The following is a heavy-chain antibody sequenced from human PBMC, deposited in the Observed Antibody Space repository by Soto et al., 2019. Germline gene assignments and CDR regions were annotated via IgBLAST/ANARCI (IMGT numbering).Heavy chain of an antibody. Sequence: SETLSLTCTVSGGSVSSGTYYWSWIRQPPGKGLEWIGYIYYNGSTNYNYNPSLKSRVTISADTSKNQFSLQLSSVTAADTAVYYCARGLRYYDYVWGSYRYTRPGFDYWGQGTLVTVSS. CDR2: IYYNGSTNY. D-gene: IGHD3-16*02. J-gene: IGHJ4*02. CDR1: GGSVSSGTYY. CDR3: ARGLRYYDYVWGSYRYTRPGFDY. V-gene: IGHV4-61*01.